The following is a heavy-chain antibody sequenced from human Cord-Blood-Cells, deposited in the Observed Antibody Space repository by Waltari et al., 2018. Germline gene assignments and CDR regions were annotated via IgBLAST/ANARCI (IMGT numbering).Heavy chain of an antibody. CDR1: GGSFSGYY. Sequence: QVQLQQWGAGLLKPSETLSLTCAVYGGSFSGYYWSWIRQPPGKGLEWIGEFNHSGSTNYNPSLKSRVTISVDTSKNQFSLKLSSVTAADSAVYYCAREGAAAVSYGMDVWGQGTTVTVSS. J-gene: IGHJ6*02. CDR2: FNHSGST. CDR3: AREGAAAVSYGMDV. D-gene: IGHD6-13*01. V-gene: IGHV4-34*01.